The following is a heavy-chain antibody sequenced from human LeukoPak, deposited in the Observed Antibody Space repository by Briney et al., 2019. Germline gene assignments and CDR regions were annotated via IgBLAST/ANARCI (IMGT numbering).Heavy chain of an antibody. CDR1: GFSFSSYD. D-gene: IGHD3-10*01. CDR2: MRFDGSYK. J-gene: IGHJ6*02. Sequence: GGSLRLSCAASGFSFSSYDIHWVRQAPCKGLEWVTFMRFDGSYKYYGDSVKGRFTISRDNSKNTLYLQMNSLRAEDTAVYYCAREEEPNYYGSGRRAYYYYGMDVWGQGTTVTVSS. V-gene: IGHV3-30*02. CDR3: AREEEPNYYGSGRRAYYYYGMDV.